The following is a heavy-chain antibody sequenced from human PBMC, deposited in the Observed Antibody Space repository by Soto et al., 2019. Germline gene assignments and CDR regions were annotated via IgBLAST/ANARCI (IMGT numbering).Heavy chain of an antibody. CDR3: ARDLWGLGSSWSLGWFDP. Sequence: SQTLSLTCAISGDSVSSDSAAWNWIRQSPSRGLEWLGRTYYRSKWYNDYAVSVKSRITINPDTSKNQFSLQLNSVTPEDTAVYYCARDLWGLGSSWSLGWFDPWGQGTPVTVYS. V-gene: IGHV6-1*01. CDR2: TYYRSKWYN. CDR1: GDSVSSDSAA. D-gene: IGHD6-13*01. J-gene: IGHJ5*02.